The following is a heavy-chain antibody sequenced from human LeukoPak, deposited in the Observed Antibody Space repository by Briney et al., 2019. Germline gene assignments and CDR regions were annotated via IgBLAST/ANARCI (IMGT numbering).Heavy chain of an antibody. J-gene: IGHJ4*02. CDR1: GFTFSSYA. CDR2: ISYDGSNK. Sequence: PGGSLRLSCAASGFTFSSYAMHWVRQAPGKGLEWVAVISYDGSNKYYADSVKGRFTISRDNSKNTLYLQMNGLRAEDTAVYYCARDLYYYGSELPYYFDYRGQGTLVTVSS. V-gene: IGHV3-30*04. CDR3: ARDLYYYGSELPYYFDY. D-gene: IGHD3-10*01.